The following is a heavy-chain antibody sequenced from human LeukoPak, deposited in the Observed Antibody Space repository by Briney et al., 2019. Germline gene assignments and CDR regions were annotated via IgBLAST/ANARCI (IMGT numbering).Heavy chain of an antibody. Sequence: ASVTVSFKASGYSFTNYDINWVRQAPGHGPEWMGWMNPNSGTVGYAQKFQGRVTMTRNASISAAYMELSSLTSEDAAVYYCTRGASDYWGENYFDYWGQGSLVTVSS. CDR3: TRGASDYWGENYFDY. V-gene: IGHV1-8*01. CDR1: GYSFTNYD. CDR2: MNPNSGTV. J-gene: IGHJ4*02. D-gene: IGHD7-27*01.